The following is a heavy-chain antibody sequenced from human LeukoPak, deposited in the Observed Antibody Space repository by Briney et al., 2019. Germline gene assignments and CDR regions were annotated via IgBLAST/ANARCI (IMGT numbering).Heavy chain of an antibody. J-gene: IGHJ4*02. Sequence: SETLSLTCSVSGGSISSRSHYWGWIRQSPGKGLEWIGTIYYSGTTFYNPSLQSRVSISVDTSRNQFSLRLNSVPAADTAVYYCARRNDYDFWSGNQYYFDYWGQGTLVTVSS. CDR3: ARRNDYDFWSGNQYYFDY. V-gene: IGHV4-39*01. CDR2: IYYSGTT. D-gene: IGHD3-3*01. CDR1: GGSISSRSHY.